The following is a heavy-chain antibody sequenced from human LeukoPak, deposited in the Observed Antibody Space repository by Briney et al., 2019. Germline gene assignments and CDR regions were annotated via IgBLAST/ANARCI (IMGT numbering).Heavy chain of an antibody. CDR1: GGTFSSYA. CDR2: IIPIFGTA. V-gene: IGHV1-69*05. J-gene: IGHJ5*02. CDR3: ARDSRGDFWSGYPDGHWFDP. D-gene: IGHD3-3*01. Sequence: SVKVSCKASGGTFSSYAISWVRQAPGQGLEWMGGIIPIFGTANYAQKFQGRVTITTDESTSTAYMELSSLRSEDTAVYYCARDSRGDFWSGYPDGHWFDPWGQGTLVTVSS.